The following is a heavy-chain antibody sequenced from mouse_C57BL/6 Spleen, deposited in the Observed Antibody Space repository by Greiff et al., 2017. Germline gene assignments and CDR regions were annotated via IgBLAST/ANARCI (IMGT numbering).Heavy chain of an antibody. V-gene: IGHV1-54*01. CDR2: INPGSGGT. J-gene: IGHJ3*01. Sequence: QVQLQQSGAELVRPGTSVKVSCKASGYAFTNYLIEWVKQRPGQGLEWIGVINPGSGGTNYNEKFKGKATLTADKSSSTAYMQLSSLTSEDSAVYFCARRGIYYDYDAWFAYWGQGTLVTVSA. CDR3: ARRGIYYDYDAWFAY. CDR1: GYAFTNYL. D-gene: IGHD2-4*01.